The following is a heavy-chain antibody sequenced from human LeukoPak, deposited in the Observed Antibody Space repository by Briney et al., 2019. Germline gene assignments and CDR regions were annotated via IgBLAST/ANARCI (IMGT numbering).Heavy chain of an antibody. Sequence: YWIGWVRQMPGKGLEWIGEINHSGSTNYNPSLKSRVTISVDTSKNQFSLKLSSVTAADTAVYYCARGHYDYVWGSYRPIYYFDYWGQGTLVTVSS. D-gene: IGHD3-16*02. CDR1: Y. CDR2: INHSGST. J-gene: IGHJ4*02. V-gene: IGHV4-34*01. CDR3: ARGHYDYVWGSYRPIYYFDY.